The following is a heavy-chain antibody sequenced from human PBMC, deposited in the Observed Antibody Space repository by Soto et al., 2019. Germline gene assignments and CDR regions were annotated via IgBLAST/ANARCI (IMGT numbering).Heavy chain of an antibody. V-gene: IGHV5-51*01. CDR3: ARPVAYYYDSSGPDAFDI. CDR1: GCSFTSYW. Sequence: GESLKISCKGSGCSFTSYWIGWVRQMPGKGLEWMGIIYPGDSDTRYSPSFQGQVTISADKSISTAYLQWSSLKASDTAMYYCARPVAYYYDSSGPDAFDIWGQGTMVTVSS. J-gene: IGHJ3*02. CDR2: IYPGDSDT. D-gene: IGHD3-22*01.